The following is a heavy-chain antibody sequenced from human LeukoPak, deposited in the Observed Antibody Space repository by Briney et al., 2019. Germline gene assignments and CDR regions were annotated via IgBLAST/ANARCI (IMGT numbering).Heavy chain of an antibody. Sequence: GGSLRLSCAASGFTFSTYAMHWVRQAPGKGLEWVAYIRYDGNNKYYSDSVKGRFTIFRDNSKNTLYLQMNSLRTEDTAVYYCAKVRGGIIGTQDAFDIWGQGTMVTVSS. CDR2: IRYDGNNK. V-gene: IGHV3-30*02. D-gene: IGHD1-20*01. CDR3: AKVRGGIIGTQDAFDI. CDR1: GFTFSTYA. J-gene: IGHJ3*02.